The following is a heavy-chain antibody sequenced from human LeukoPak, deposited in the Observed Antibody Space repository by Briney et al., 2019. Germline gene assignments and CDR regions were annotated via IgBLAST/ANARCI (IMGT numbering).Heavy chain of an antibody. D-gene: IGHD6-6*01. J-gene: IGHJ6*03. CDR2: IYYSGGT. CDR3: ARYGVAARPDLGYYYYYMDV. Sequence: SETLSLTCTVAGGSISSGDYYWSWIRQPPGKGLEWIGYIYYSGGTYYNPSLKSRVTISVDTSKNQFSLKLSSVTAADTAVYYCARYGVAARPDLGYYYYYMDVWGKGTTVTVSS. V-gene: IGHV4-30-4*08. CDR1: GGSISSGDYY.